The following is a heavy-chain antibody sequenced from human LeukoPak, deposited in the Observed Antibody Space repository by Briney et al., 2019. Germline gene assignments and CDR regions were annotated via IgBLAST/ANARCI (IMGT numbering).Heavy chain of an antibody. CDR1: GYSFTSYW. Sequence: GESLKISCKGSGYSFTSYWIGWVRQVPGKGLEWMGIIYPGDSNPRYSPSFQGQVTSSVHKSISTAYLQWSSLTSDTAVYYCARHACRGGNCYSVDYWGQGTLVTFSS. V-gene: IGHV5-51*01. CDR2: IYPGDSNP. CDR3: ARHACRGGNCYSVDY. D-gene: IGHD2-15*01. J-gene: IGHJ4*02.